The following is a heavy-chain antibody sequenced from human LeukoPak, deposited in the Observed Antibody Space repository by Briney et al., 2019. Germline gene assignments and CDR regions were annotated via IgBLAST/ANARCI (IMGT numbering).Heavy chain of an antibody. D-gene: IGHD2-15*01. J-gene: IGHJ4*02. CDR3: ARDPQYCSGGSCYSFDN. CDR2: IWYDGSNK. V-gene: IGHV3-33*01. Sequence: PGRSLRLSCAASGFTFSSYGMHWVRQAPGKGLEWVAVIWYDGSNKYYADSVKGRFTISRDNSKNTLYLQMNSLRAEDTAVYYCARDPQYCSGGSCYSFDNWGQGTLVTVSS. CDR1: GFTFSSYG.